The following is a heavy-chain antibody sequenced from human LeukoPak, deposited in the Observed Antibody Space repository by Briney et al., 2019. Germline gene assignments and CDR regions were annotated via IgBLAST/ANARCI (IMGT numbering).Heavy chain of an antibody. CDR2: IKSDGTGT. V-gene: IGHV3-74*01. J-gene: IGHJ4*02. D-gene: IGHD3-3*01. CDR1: GFTFSNYW. CDR3: VRGQTIDY. Sequence: PGRSLTLSCTTSGFTFSNYWMYWVRQAPGKGLMWVSRIKSDGTGTSYTDSVEGRFTISRDNAKNTLYLQMNSLRDEDTAVYYCVRGQTIDYWGQGTLVTVSS.